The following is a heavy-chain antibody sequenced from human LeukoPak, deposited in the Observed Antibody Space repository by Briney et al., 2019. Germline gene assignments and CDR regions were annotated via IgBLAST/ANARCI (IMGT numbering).Heavy chain of an antibody. D-gene: IGHD5-18*01. J-gene: IGHJ6*03. V-gene: IGHV1-2*02. Sequence: ASVKVSCKASGYTFTGYYMHWVRQAPGQGLEWMGWINPNSGGTNYAQKFQGRVTMTRDTSISTAYMELSRLRSDDTAVYYCARAGKIQLGYPFHYYYYYMDVWGKGTTVTVSS. CDR3: ARAGKIQLGYPFHYYYYYMDV. CDR2: INPNSGGT. CDR1: GYTFTGYY.